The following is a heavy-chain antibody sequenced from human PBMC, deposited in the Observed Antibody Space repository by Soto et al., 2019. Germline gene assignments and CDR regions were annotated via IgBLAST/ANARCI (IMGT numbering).Heavy chain of an antibody. CDR2: ISGSGGST. CDR1: GFTFSSYA. CDR3: AKARYFDWLFPFDY. Sequence: PVGSLRLSCAASGFTFSSYAMSWVRQAPGKGLEWVSAISGSGGSTYYADSVKGRFTISRDNSKNTLYLQMNSLRAEDTAVYYCAKARYFDWLFPFDYWGQGTLVTVSS. J-gene: IGHJ4*02. D-gene: IGHD3-9*01. V-gene: IGHV3-23*01.